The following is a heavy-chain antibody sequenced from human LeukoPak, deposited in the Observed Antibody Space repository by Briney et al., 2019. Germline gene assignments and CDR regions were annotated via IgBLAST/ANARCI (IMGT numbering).Heavy chain of an antibody. Sequence: SVTVSCKASGGTFSSYAISWVRQAPGQGLEWMGGIIPIFGTANYAQKFQGRVTITTDESTSTAYMELSSLRSEDTAVYYCARDVHVRAEQLADYYYYMDVWGEGTTVTVSS. J-gene: IGHJ6*03. D-gene: IGHD6-6*01. CDR2: IIPIFGTA. CDR1: GGTFSSYA. CDR3: ARDVHVRAEQLADYYYYMDV. V-gene: IGHV1-69*05.